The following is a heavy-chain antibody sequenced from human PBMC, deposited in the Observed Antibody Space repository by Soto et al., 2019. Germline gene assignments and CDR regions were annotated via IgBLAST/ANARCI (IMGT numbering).Heavy chain of an antibody. D-gene: IGHD5-18*01. J-gene: IGHJ5*02. CDR2: IYYSGST. V-gene: IGHV4-39*07. CDR3: ARDRGYSNWFDP. Sequence: SETLSLTCTVSGGSISSSSYYWGWIRQPPGKGLEWIGSIYYSGSTYYNPSLRSRITISVDTSKNQFSLKLNSVTAADTGVYYCARDRGYSNWFDPWGQGTLVTVSS. CDR1: GGSISSSSYY.